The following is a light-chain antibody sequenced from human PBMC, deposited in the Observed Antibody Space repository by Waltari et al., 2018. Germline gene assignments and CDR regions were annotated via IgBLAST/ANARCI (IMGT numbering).Light chain of an antibody. J-gene: IGLJ1*01. V-gene: IGLV2-23*02. CDR2: EVS. CDR3: CSYAGSSTYV. Sequence: QSALTQPRSVSGSPGQSVPISCTGTSSDLRTSNYASWYQQHPGKAPKLLIYEVSKRPSGVSNRFSGSKSGNTASLTISGLQAEDEADYYCCSYAGSSTYVFGTGTKVTVL. CDR1: SSDLRTSNY.